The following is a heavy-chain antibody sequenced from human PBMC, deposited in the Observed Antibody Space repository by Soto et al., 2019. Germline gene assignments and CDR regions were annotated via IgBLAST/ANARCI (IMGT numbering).Heavy chain of an antibody. CDR2: IKQDGSEK. CDR1: GFTFSSYW. Sequence: EVQLVESGGGLVQPGGSLRLSCAASGFTFSSYWMSWVRQAPGKGLEWVANIKQDGSEKYYVDSVKGRFNISRDNAKNSLYLQMNSLRAEDTAVYYCARDLVVATIARPNEVDHWFDPWGQGTLVTVSS. D-gene: IGHD5-12*01. CDR3: ARDLVVATIARPNEVDHWFDP. J-gene: IGHJ5*02. V-gene: IGHV3-7*01.